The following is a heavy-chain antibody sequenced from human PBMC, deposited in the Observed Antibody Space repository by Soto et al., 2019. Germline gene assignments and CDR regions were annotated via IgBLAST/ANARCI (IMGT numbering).Heavy chain of an antibody. Sequence: LSLTCTVSGGSINYSYWTWIRQPPGKGLGWIGYISYTGSANYNASLKSRLTISVDTSKNQFSLKLSSVTAADTALYYCARVNYGDYYYGMDVWGQGTTVTVSS. D-gene: IGHD4-17*01. CDR1: GGSINYSY. V-gene: IGHV4-59*01. CDR3: ARVNYGDYYYGMDV. CDR2: ISYTGSA. J-gene: IGHJ6*02.